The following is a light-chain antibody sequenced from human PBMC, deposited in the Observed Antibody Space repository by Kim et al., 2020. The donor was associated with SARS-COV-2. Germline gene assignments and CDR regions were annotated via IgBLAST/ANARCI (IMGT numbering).Light chain of an antibody. V-gene: IGKV3-15*01. CDR1: QSIRTS. CDR2: GAS. Sequence: SVSPGERVTPSCRDSQSIRTSLAWHQQIPGQAPRLLIYGASTRATGIPDRFSGSVSGTEFSLTISSLQSEDFALYYCQQYNNWPPSFGQGTKLEIK. CDR3: QQYNNWPPS. J-gene: IGKJ2*01.